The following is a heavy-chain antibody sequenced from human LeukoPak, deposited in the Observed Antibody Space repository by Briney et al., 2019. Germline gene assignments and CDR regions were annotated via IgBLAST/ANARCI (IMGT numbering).Heavy chain of an antibody. CDR1: GFTFSSYW. Sequence: GGSLRLSCAASGFTFSSYWMHWVRHAPGKGLVWVSRINSDGSSTSYADSVKGRFTISRDNSKNTLYLQMNSLRTEDTAVYYCAHVPAAIPVHYYYYGMDVWGQGTTVTVSS. CDR2: INSDGSST. D-gene: IGHD2-2*01. V-gene: IGHV3-74*01. J-gene: IGHJ6*02. CDR3: AHVPAAIPVHYYYYGMDV.